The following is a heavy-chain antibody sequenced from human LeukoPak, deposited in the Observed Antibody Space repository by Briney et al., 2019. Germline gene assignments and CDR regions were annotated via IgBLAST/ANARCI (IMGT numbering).Heavy chain of an antibody. CDR3: ARGGIPFSLDY. D-gene: IGHD3-10*01. J-gene: IGHJ4*02. Sequence: SETPSLTCAVSGGSFNGYFWSWIRQPPGKGLEWIGEVNHSGSTNYNPSLKSRVTISVDTSKNQFSLRLSSVTAADTAVYYCARGGIPFSLDYWGQGTLVTVSS. CDR2: VNHSGST. CDR1: GGSFNGYF. V-gene: IGHV4-34*01.